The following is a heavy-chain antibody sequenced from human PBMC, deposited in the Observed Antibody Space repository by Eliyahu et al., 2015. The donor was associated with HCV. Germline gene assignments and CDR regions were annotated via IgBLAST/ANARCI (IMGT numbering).Heavy chain of an antibody. D-gene: IGHD3-22*01. CDR3: AREVHYFESSMYFFDS. CDR2: LYSGTTT. J-gene: IGHJ4*02. Sequence: VQLVESGGGVVXPGGSXRLSCAXSGLTVSNNYMXWVRQAPGKGLEWVSILYSGTTTYYSASVKGRFTISRDDSKNTLYLQMNSLRAEDSGLYYCAREVHYFESSMYFFDSWGQGTLVTVSS. CDR1: GLTVSNNY. V-gene: IGHV3-66*01.